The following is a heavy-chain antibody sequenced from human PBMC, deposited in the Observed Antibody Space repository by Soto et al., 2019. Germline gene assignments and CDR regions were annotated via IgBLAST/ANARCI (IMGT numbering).Heavy chain of an antibody. CDR3: ARVDGDYDDGNGYLGRH. J-gene: IGHJ4*02. Sequence: EVQLVESGGGLVQPGGSLRLSCAASGFTFSSYWMHWVRQAPGKGLVWVSRINSDGSRTSYADSAKGRFTISRDNAKNTLYLQMNSLRAEDTVVYYCARVDGDYDDGNGYLGRHWGQGTLVTVSS. V-gene: IGHV3-74*01. CDR1: GFTFSSYW. CDR2: INSDGSRT. D-gene: IGHD3-22*01.